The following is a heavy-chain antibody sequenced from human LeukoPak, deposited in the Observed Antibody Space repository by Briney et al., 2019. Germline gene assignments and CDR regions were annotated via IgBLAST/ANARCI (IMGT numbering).Heavy chain of an antibody. CDR2: MSGSSSDI. CDR1: GLTLSRYS. D-gene: IGHD1-26*01. J-gene: IGHJ4*02. CDR3: ARDVDGSYLFDY. Sequence: PGGSLRLSCVVSGLTLSRYSMKWVRQAPGEGLEWLSYMSGSSSDIYYADSVKGRFPISRDNAKHSLSLQMNSLRAEDTAVYYCARDVDGSYLFDYWGQGTLVTVSS. V-gene: IGHV3-48*01.